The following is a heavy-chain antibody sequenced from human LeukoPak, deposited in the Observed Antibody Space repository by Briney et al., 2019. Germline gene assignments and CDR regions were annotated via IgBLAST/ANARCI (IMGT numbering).Heavy chain of an antibody. V-gene: IGHV1-18*01. CDR3: ARDHYDFWSGYRSTGWFDP. CDR1: GGTFSSYA. J-gene: IGHJ5*02. Sequence: ASVKVSCKASGGTFSSYAISWVRQAPGQGLEWMGWISAYNGNTNYAQKLQGRVTMTTDTSTSTAYMELRSLRSDDTAVYYCARDHYDFWSGYRSTGWFDPWGQGTLVTVSS. D-gene: IGHD3-3*01. CDR2: ISAYNGNT.